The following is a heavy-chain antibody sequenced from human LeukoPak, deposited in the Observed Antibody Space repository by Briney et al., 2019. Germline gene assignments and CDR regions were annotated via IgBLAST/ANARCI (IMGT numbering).Heavy chain of an antibody. Sequence: GRSLRLSCAASGFTFSSYGMPWVRQAPGKGLEWVAFIRYDGSNKYYADSVKGRFTISRDNSKNTLYLQMNSLRAEDTAVYYCANVVVPAAISSEYFQHWGQGTLVTVSS. CDR3: ANVVVPAAISSEYFQH. CDR1: GFTFSSYG. V-gene: IGHV3-30*02. D-gene: IGHD2-2*02. CDR2: IRYDGSNK. J-gene: IGHJ1*01.